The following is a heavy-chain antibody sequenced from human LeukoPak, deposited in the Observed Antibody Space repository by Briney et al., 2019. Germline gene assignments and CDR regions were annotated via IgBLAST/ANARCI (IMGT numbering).Heavy chain of an antibody. Sequence: SETLSLTCAVYGGSFSGYYWSWIRQPPGKGLEWIGEINHSGSTNYNPSLKSRVTISVDTSKSQFSLKLSSVIAADAAVYFCARAPTTGGFDYWGQGTLVTVSS. D-gene: IGHD4-17*01. CDR3: ARAPTTGGFDY. CDR2: INHSGST. V-gene: IGHV4-34*01. CDR1: GGSFSGYY. J-gene: IGHJ4*02.